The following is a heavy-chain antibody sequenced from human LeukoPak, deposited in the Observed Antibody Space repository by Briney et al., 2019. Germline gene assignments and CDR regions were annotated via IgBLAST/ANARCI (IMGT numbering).Heavy chain of an antibody. Sequence: PGGSLRLSCAASGFTFSSYAMHWVRQAPGKGLEWVAVISYDGSNKYYADSVKGRFTISRDNSKNTLYLQMNSLRAEDTAVYYCARGGSYWFDYWGQGTLVTVSS. V-gene: IGHV3-30-3*01. J-gene: IGHJ4*02. CDR3: ARGGSYWFDY. CDR1: GFTFSSYA. CDR2: ISYDGSNK. D-gene: IGHD1-26*01.